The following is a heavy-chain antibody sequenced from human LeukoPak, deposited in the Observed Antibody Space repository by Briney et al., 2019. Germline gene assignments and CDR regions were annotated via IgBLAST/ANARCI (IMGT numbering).Heavy chain of an antibody. J-gene: IGHJ2*01. CDR1: AGSFSGYY. V-gene: IGHV4-34*01. CDR3: ARVSSSWYQDWYFDL. CDR2: INHSGST. D-gene: IGHD6-13*01. Sequence: ASETLSLTCAVYAGSFSGYYLSWIRQPPGKGLEWIGEINHSGSTNYNPSLKSRVTISVDTSKNQFSLKLSSVTAADTAVYYCARVSSSWYQDWYFDLWGRGTLVTVSS.